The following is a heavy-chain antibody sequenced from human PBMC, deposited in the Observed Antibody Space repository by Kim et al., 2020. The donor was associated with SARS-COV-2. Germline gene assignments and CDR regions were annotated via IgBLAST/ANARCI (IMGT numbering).Heavy chain of an antibody. CDR3: ARAQIAAAGTGWFDP. Sequence: SETLSLTCTVSGGSIGSSSYYWGWIRQPPGKGLEWIGSIYYSGSTYYNPSLKSRVTISVDTSKNQFSLKLSSVTAADTAVYYCARAQIAAAGTGWFDPWGQGTLVTVSS. D-gene: IGHD6-13*01. J-gene: IGHJ5*02. CDR2: IYYSGST. CDR1: GGSIGSSSYY. V-gene: IGHV4-39*07.